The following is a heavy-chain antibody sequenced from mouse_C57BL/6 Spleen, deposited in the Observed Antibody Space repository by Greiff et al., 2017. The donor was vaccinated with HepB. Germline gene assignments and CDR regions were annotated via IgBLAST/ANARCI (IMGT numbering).Heavy chain of an antibody. V-gene: IGHV2-2*01. CDR3: ARPQLGRASAWFAY. D-gene: IGHD4-1*01. J-gene: IGHJ3*01. CDR2: IWSGGST. Sequence: VQLQQSGPGLVQPSQSLSITCTVSGFSLTSYGVHWVRQSPGKGLEWLGVIWSGGSTDYNAAFISRLSISKDNSNSQVFVKMNSLQADDTAIYYCARPQLGRASAWFAYWGQGSLVTVSA. CDR1: GFSLTSYG.